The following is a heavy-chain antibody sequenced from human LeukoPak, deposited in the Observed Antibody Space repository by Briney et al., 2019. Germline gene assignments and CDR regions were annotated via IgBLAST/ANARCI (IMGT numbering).Heavy chain of an antibody. D-gene: IGHD3-22*01. Sequence: PGVSLRLSCAASGFTFGSYEMNWVRQAPGKGLEWVSYISSGGRTIYYADSVKGRFTISRDNAKNSLWLQMNSLRAEDTAVYYCTRKYYYDSSSYFAFDIWGQGTMVTVSS. V-gene: IGHV3-48*03. CDR1: GFTFGSYE. J-gene: IGHJ3*02. CDR3: TRKYYYDSSSYFAFDI. CDR2: ISSGGRTI.